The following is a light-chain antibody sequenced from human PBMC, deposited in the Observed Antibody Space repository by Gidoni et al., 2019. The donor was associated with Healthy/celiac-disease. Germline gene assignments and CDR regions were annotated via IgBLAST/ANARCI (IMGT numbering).Light chain of an antibody. CDR1: QSLVHRDGTTY. CDR3: MQGTHWPPIT. J-gene: IGKJ5*01. CDR2: KVS. Sequence: DVVMTQSPLSLPVTLGQPASISCRSSQSLVHRDGTTYLNWLQQRPGQSPRRLIYKVSNRDSGGPDRFSGSGSGTDVTLKISRVEAEDVGVYYCMQGTHWPPITFGQXTRLEIK. V-gene: IGKV2-30*02.